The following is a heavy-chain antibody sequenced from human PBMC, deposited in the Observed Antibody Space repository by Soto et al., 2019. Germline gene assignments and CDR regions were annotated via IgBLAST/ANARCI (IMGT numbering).Heavy chain of an antibody. CDR2: ISSSGGST. Sequence: LRLSCAASGFTFSNYALSWVRQAPGKGLEWVSTISSSGGSTYYAGSVKGRLNMSRDDSKNTLYLQMNSLRAEDTAIYYCAKDLAGSCYSPIDGRGQGALVTFAS. J-gene: IGHJ4*02. CDR3: AKDLAGSCYSPIDG. CDR1: GFTFSNYA. V-gene: IGHV3-23*01. D-gene: IGHD2-15*01.